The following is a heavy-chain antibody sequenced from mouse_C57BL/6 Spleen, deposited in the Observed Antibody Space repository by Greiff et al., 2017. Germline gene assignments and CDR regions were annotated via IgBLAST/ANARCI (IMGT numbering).Heavy chain of an antibody. CDR2: INYDGSST. J-gene: IGHJ2*01. CDR3: ARGEGYYGNYGGVYYFDY. D-gene: IGHD2-1*01. Sequence: DVKLVESEGGLVQPGSSMKLSCTASGFTFSDYYMAWVRQVPEKGLEWVANINYDGSSTYYLDSLKSRYIISRDNAKNIRYLQMSSLKSEDTATYYCARGEGYYGNYGGVYYFDYWGQGTTLTVSS. CDR1: GFTFSDYY. V-gene: IGHV5-16*01.